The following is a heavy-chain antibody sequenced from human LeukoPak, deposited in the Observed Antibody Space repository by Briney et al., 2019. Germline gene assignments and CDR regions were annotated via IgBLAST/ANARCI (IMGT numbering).Heavy chain of an antibody. CDR2: ISSSGSTI. D-gene: IGHD1-26*01. V-gene: IGHV3-48*03. J-gene: IGHJ4*02. CDR3: ARQKQWEPHFDY. Sequence: PGGSLRLSCAASGFTFSSYEMNSVRQAPGKGLEWVSYISSSGSTIYYADSVKGRFTISRDNAKNSLYLQMNSLRAEDTAVYYCARQKQWEPHFDYWGQGTLVTVSS. CDR1: GFTFSSYE.